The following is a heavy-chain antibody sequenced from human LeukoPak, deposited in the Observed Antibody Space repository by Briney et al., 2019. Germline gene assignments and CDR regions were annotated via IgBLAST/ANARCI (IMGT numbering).Heavy chain of an antibody. CDR2: IIPIFGTA. V-gene: IGHV1-69*13. CDR1: GGTFSSYA. Sequence: GASVKVSCKASGGTFSSYAISWVRQAPGQGLEWMGGIIPIFGTANYAQKFQGRVTITADESTSTAYKELSSLRSEDTAVYYCASSGRGPFYYYYYMDVWGKGTTVTISS. D-gene: IGHD1-14*01. CDR3: ASSGRGPFYYYYYMDV. J-gene: IGHJ6*03.